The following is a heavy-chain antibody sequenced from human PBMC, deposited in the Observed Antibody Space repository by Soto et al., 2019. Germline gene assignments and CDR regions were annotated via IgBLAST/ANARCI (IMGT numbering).Heavy chain of an antibody. CDR2: ISGSGGST. Sequence: GGSLRLSCAASGFTFSSYAMSWVRQAPGKGLEWVSAISGSGGSTYYADSVKGRFTISRDNSKNTLYLQMNSLRAEDTAVYYCAKEGYDYGDYGEFDYWGQGTLVTVPQ. V-gene: IGHV3-23*01. CDR1: GFTFSSYA. CDR3: AKEGYDYGDYGEFDY. D-gene: IGHD4-17*01. J-gene: IGHJ4*02.